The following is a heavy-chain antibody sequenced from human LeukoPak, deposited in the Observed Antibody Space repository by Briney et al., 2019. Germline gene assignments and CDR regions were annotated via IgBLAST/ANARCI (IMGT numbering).Heavy chain of an antibody. Sequence: PSETLSLTCAVSGGSISSGGYSWSWIRQPPGKGLEWIGYIYHSGSTYYNPSLKSRVTISVDTSKNQFSLKLSSVTAADTAVYYCARHDYSSGEDWGQGTLVTVSS. V-gene: IGHV4-30-2*01. CDR1: GGSISSGGYS. D-gene: IGHD6-19*01. CDR3: ARHDYSSGED. CDR2: IYHSGST. J-gene: IGHJ4*02.